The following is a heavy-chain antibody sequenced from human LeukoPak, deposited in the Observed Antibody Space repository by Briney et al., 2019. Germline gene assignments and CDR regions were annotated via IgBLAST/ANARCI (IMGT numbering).Heavy chain of an antibody. J-gene: IGHJ3*02. CDR2: IYTSGS. Sequence: SETLSLTXTVSGGSISSGGSYWSWIRQPAGKGLEWIGRIYTSGSNYAPSLKSRVTMSLDTSKNQFSLKLSSVTAADTAVYYCAKMRDLVGGSGDAFDIWGPGTMVTVSS. CDR1: GGSISSGGSY. D-gene: IGHD3-16*01. V-gene: IGHV4-61*02. CDR3: AKMRDLVGGSGDAFDI.